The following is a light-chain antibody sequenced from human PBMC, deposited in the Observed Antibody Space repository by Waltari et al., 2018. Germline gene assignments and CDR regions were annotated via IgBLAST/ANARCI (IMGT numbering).Light chain of an antibody. J-gene: IGKJ5*01. CDR3: QQRANWPIT. Sequence: IVLTQSPATLSLSPGERATLSCRASQSVSSYLLWYQQKPGQAPRLLIYDAFNRATGIPARFSGSGSGTDFTLTISSLEPEDFAVYYCQQRANWPITFGQGTRLEIK. CDR1: QSVSSY. CDR2: DAF. V-gene: IGKV3-11*01.